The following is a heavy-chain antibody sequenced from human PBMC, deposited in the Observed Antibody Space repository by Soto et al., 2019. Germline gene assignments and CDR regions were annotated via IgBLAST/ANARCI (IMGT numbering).Heavy chain of an antibody. Sequence: GGSFSGYYWSWIRQPPGKGLEWIGEINHSGSTNYNPSLKSRVTISVDTSKNQFSLKLSSVTAADTAVYYCARDIYYGSGSYYKDFRYYYYMDVWGKGTTVTVSS. J-gene: IGHJ6*03. CDR2: INHSGST. V-gene: IGHV4-34*01. D-gene: IGHD3-10*01. CDR3: ARDIYYGSGSYYKDFRYYYYMDV. CDR1: GGSFSGYY.